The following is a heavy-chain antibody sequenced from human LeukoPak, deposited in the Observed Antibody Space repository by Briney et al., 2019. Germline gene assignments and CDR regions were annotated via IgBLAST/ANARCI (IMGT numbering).Heavy chain of an antibody. J-gene: IGHJ4*02. V-gene: IGHV3-21*01. Sequence: GGSLRLSCAASGFTFRSYSMNWVRQAPGKGLEWVSSISGSTTYIYYADSVKGRFTISRDNTKNSLCLQMNSLRAEDTAVYYCARALDCTNGVCGFDYWGQGTLVTVSS. D-gene: IGHD2-8*01. CDR2: ISGSTTYI. CDR1: GFTFRSYS. CDR3: ARALDCTNGVCGFDY.